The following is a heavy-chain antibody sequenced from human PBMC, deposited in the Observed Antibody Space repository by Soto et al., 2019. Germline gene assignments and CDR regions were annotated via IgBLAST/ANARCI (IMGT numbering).Heavy chain of an antibody. D-gene: IGHD2-2*01. Sequence: ASVKVSFKASGSTFTSYYMHWVRQAPGQGLEWMGIINPSGGSTSYAQKFQGRVTMTRDTSTSTVYMELSSLRSEDTAVYYCARAVGDIVVVPAAGGMDVWGQGTTVTVSS. CDR3: ARAVGDIVVVPAAGGMDV. J-gene: IGHJ6*02. CDR1: GSTFTSYY. V-gene: IGHV1-46*01. CDR2: INPSGGST.